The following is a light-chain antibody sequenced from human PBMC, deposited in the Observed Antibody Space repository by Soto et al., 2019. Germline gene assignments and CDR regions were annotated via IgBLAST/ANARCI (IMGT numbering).Light chain of an antibody. J-gene: IGKJ2*01. CDR2: GAS. CDR1: QSVSSNY. V-gene: IGKV3-20*01. Sequence: EIVLTQSPHTLSLSPGERATLSCRASQSVSSNYVIWYQQKPGQAPRLLISGASSRATGIPDRFSGSGSGTDFTLTINRLEPEDFAVYYCQQYGSSPYTFGQGTKLEIK. CDR3: QQYGSSPYT.